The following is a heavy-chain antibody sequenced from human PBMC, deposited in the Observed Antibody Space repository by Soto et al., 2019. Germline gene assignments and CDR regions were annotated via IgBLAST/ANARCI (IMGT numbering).Heavy chain of an antibody. D-gene: IGHD2-15*01. CDR3: TGGYCTGGTCYSGYFQH. J-gene: IGHJ1*01. CDR1: GFTFSGST. V-gene: IGHV3-73*02. CDR2: IRSKANDYAT. Sequence: VQLVQSGGGLVQPGGSLKLSCAASGFTFSGSTVHWVRQASGEGLQWVGRIRSKANDYATTYIASVKGRFTISRDDSRNKAYLQRSDLKTEDTAVYYGTGGYCTGGTCYSGYFQHWGQGALVTVFS.